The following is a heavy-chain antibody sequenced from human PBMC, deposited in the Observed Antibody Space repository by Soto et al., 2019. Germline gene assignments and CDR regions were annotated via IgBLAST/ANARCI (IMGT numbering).Heavy chain of an antibody. CDR3: ARARRRSSSGYYGEYYFDY. CDR1: GYTFTSYD. J-gene: IGHJ4*02. V-gene: IGHV1-8*01. D-gene: IGHD3-22*01. Sequence: ASVKVSCKASGYTFTSYDINWVRQATGQGLEWMGWMNPNSGNTGYAQKFQGRVTMTRNTSISTAYMELSSLRSEDTAVYYCARARRRSSSGYYGEYYFDYWGQGTLVTVSS. CDR2: MNPNSGNT.